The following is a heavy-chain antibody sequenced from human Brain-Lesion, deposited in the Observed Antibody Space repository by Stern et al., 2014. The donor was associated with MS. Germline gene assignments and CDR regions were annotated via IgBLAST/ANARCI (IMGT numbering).Heavy chain of an antibody. CDR3: AKDLGGRAS. CDR2: SSSDGRKK. J-gene: IGHJ5*02. CDR1: GFRFGSSG. Sequence: VQLEDSGGGVVQPGRSLRLSCAASGFRFGSSGLHWVRQAPGKGPEWVALSSSDGRKKYYADSVKGRFIISRDNSKNTVYLQMNSLRVEDTAVYYCAKDLGGRASWGQGTLVTVSS. D-gene: IGHD1-26*01. V-gene: IGHV3-30*18.